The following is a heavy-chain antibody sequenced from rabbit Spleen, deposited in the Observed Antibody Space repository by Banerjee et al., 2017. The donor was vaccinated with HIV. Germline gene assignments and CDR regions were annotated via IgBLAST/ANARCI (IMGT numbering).Heavy chain of an antibody. Sequence: QEQLVESGGGLVQPGGSLTLSCKASGIDFTKYYITWVRPAPGKGLEWIGIIYAAKGSTDYASWVNGRFTISSDNTQSSVDLKMTSLTAADTATYFCARAIVPWLGLTRLDLWGPGTLVTVS. D-gene: IGHD4-1*01. CDR1: GIDFTKYY. V-gene: IGHV1S47*01. CDR3: ARAIVPWLGLTRLDL. J-gene: IGHJ3*01. CDR2: IYAAKGST.